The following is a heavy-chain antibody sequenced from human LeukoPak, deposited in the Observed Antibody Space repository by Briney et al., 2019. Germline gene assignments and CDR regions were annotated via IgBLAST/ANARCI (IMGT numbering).Heavy chain of an antibody. CDR3: AKKYSYGSGAGDALDI. D-gene: IGHD3-10*01. Sequence: GGSLRLSCAASGFTFSNFGMHWVRQAPGKGLEWVAVISYDGSLKHYLDSVKGRFTISRDNSKSTLYLQMDSLRVEDTAVYYCAKKYSYGSGAGDALDIWGHGTLVTVSS. CDR1: GFTFSNFG. V-gene: IGHV3-30*18. J-gene: IGHJ3*02. CDR2: ISYDGSLK.